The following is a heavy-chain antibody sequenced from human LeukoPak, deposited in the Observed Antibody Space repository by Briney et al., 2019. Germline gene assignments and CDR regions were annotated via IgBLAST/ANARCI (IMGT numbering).Heavy chain of an antibody. V-gene: IGHV1-2*02. Sequence: GASVKVSCKASGYTFTGYYMHWVRRAPGQGLEWMGWINPNSGGTNYAQKFQGRVTMTRDTSIRTAYMDLSRLRSDDTAVYYCARERYYGSGSVYNRVDYWGQGTLVTVSS. J-gene: IGHJ4*02. D-gene: IGHD3-10*01. CDR3: ARERYYGSGSVYNRVDY. CDR2: INPNSGGT. CDR1: GYTFTGYY.